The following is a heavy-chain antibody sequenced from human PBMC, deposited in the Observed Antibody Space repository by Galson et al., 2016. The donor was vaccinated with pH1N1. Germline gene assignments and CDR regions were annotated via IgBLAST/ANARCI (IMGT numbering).Heavy chain of an antibody. J-gene: IGHJ6*02. CDR2: IIPIFGTA. V-gene: IGHV1-69*05. D-gene: IGHD1-1*01. CDR1: GGTFSSFP. CDR3: AREGGEFNWDGFHYGLDV. Sequence: SVKVSCKASGGTFSSFPISWVRQAPGQGLEWMGQIIPIFGTANYAQKFQGRVTITTDESTSTVHMELSSLRSEDSGIYYCAREGGEFNWDGFHYGLDVWGQGTTVTVSS.